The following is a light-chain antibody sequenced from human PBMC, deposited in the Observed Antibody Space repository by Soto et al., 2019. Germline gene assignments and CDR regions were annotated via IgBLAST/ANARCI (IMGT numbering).Light chain of an antibody. CDR3: ISYISSRTTHD. V-gene: IGLV2-14*01. J-gene: IGLJ1*01. CDR1: SSDVDGYDF. CDR2: DVT. Sequence: QSVLTQPASVSGSPGQSITISCTGTSSDVDGYDFVSWYQQHPGKAPKLMIYDVTNRPSGVSDRFSGSKSGNTASLTISGHQAEDEADYYCISYISSRTTHDSGSGTKVTVL.